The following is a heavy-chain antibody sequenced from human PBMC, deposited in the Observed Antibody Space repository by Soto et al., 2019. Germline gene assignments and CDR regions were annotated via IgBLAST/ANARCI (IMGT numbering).Heavy chain of an antibody. CDR3: ARGVIVVVPAATKYYFDY. CDR2: INPNSGGT. V-gene: IGHV1-2*04. CDR1: GYTFTGYY. Sequence: RPSVKVSCKASGYTFTGYYMHWVRQAPGQGLEWMGWINPNSGGTNYAQKFQGWVTMTRDTSISTAYMELSRLRSDDTAVYYCARGVIVVVPAATKYYFDYWGQGTLVTVSS. D-gene: IGHD2-2*01. J-gene: IGHJ4*02.